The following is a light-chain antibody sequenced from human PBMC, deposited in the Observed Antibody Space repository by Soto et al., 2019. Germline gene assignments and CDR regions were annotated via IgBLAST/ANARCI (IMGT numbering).Light chain of an antibody. CDR3: QQFHSYPRT. J-gene: IGKJ3*01. Sequence: AIQLTQSPSSLSAVVGDRVTINCRTSQGISSALVWYQQKPGKVPKLLIYDASSLQSGVPSRFSGSGSGTDFTLTIRNLQPEDFATYYCQQFHSYPRTFGPGTMVDVK. CDR1: QGISSA. CDR2: DAS. V-gene: IGKV1-13*02.